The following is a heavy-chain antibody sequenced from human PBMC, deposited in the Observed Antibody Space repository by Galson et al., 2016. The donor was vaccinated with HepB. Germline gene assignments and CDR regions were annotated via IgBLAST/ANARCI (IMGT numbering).Heavy chain of an antibody. D-gene: IGHD4-17*01. J-gene: IGHJ5*02. CDR3: ARRFRWSDGEENWFDP. Sequence: SVKVSCKASGYNLASYALHWVRQAPGQSLEWMGWINAGNGDTKYSQKFQGRVTITRDTSANTAYMELSSLRSEATAVYYCARRFRWSDGEENWFDPWGQGTRVIVSS. V-gene: IGHV1-3*01. CDR2: INAGNGDT. CDR1: GYNLASYA.